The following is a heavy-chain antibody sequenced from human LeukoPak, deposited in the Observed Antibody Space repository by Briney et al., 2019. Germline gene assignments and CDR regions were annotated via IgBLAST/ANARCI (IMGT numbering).Heavy chain of an antibody. Sequence: PGGSLRLSCAASGFAFSVYAMGWLRQPREKGLEWVSTINANSGTTSYAASVRGRFTVSRDNSKNTLYLQLNTLRADDTATYYCAKPISGGLAVTADWFHPWGQGTLVVVSS. CDR3: AKPISGGLAVTADWFHP. D-gene: IGHD6-19*01. CDR1: GFAFSVYA. CDR2: INANSGTT. J-gene: IGHJ5*01. V-gene: IGHV3-23*01.